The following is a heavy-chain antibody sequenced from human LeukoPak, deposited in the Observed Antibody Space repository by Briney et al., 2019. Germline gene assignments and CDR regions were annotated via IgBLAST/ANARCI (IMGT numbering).Heavy chain of an antibody. CDR3: ARALDSSSSRYQAFEE. CDR1: GFTFSNYW. J-gene: IGHJ4*02. V-gene: IGHV3-7*01. Sequence: GGSLRLSCSASGFTFSNYWMSWVRQAPGKGQEWVANIKQDESEKYYVDSVKGRFTISRDNAKSSLYLQMNSLRAEDTAVYYCARALDSSSSRYQAFEEWGQGTLVTVSS. CDR2: IKQDESEK. D-gene: IGHD2-2*01.